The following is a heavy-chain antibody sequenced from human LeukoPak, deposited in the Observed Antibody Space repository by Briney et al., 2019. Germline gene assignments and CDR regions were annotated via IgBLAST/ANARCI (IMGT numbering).Heavy chain of an antibody. CDR2: ISAYNGNT. CDR3: ARALYSDSSGYYPGLDH. J-gene: IGHJ4*02. V-gene: IGHV1-18*01. D-gene: IGHD3-22*01. CDR1: GYGFTSNA. Sequence: ASVKVSCEASGYGFTSNAITWVRQAPGQGLEWLGWISAYNGNTNYAQKLQGRVTMTTDTSTKTSHMELRNLGSDDTAVYYCARALYSDSSGYYPGLDHWGQGTLVTVSS.